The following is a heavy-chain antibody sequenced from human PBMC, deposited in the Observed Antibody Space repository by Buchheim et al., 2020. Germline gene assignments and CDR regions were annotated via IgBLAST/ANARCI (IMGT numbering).Heavy chain of an antibody. CDR1: GFMFSTYW. D-gene: IGHD4-11*01. V-gene: IGHV3-7*04. CDR2: IKQAGSEK. J-gene: IGHJ6*02. CDR3: VRASSTVRAYYYGMDV. Sequence: EVQLVESGGVLVQPGGSLRLSCAASGFMFSTYWMSWVRQAPGKGLEWVANIKQAGSEKNYVDSVEGRFTISRDNAKNSLNLQMNSLGVEDTGVYFCVRASSTVRAYYYGMDVWGQGTT.